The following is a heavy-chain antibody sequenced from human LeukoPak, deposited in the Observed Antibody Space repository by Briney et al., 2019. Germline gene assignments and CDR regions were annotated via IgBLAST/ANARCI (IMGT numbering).Heavy chain of an antibody. Sequence: ASVKVSCKASGYTFTGYYMHWVRQAPGQGLEWMGWINPKSGGTDYAQQFQGRVTMTRDMSSSTDYLEVRSLRSDDTAVYYCARGAEAETSPLDFWGQGTPVTVSS. D-gene: IGHD6-13*01. CDR3: ARGAEAETSPLDF. V-gene: IGHV1-2*02. J-gene: IGHJ4*02. CDR2: INPKSGGT. CDR1: GYTFTGYY.